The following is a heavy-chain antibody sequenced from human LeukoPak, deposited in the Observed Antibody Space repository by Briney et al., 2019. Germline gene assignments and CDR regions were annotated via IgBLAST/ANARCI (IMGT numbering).Heavy chain of an antibody. CDR3: ARIVGILDNWFDP. Sequence: SETLSLTCTVSGGSISSSSYYWGWIRRPPGKGLEWIGSIYYSGSTYYNPSLKSRVTISVDTSKNQFSLKLSSVTAADTAVYYCARIVGILDNWFDPWGQGTLVTVSS. J-gene: IGHJ5*02. V-gene: IGHV4-39*01. CDR1: GGSISSSSYY. CDR2: IYYSGST. D-gene: IGHD2-21*01.